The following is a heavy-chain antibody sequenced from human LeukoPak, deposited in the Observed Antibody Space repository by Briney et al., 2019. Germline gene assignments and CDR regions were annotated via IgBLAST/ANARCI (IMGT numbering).Heavy chain of an antibody. J-gene: IGHJ4*02. V-gene: IGHV3-23*01. CDR2: ISGSGGST. CDR3: AKSGDIVVVPAAVFDY. D-gene: IGHD2-2*01. CDR1: GFTFSSYA. Sequence: QPGGSLRLSCAASGFTFSSYAMSWVRQAPGKGLEWVSAISGSGGSTYYADSVKGRFTISRDNSKNTLYLQMNSLRAEDTAVYYCAKSGDIVVVPAAVFDYWGQGTLVTVSS.